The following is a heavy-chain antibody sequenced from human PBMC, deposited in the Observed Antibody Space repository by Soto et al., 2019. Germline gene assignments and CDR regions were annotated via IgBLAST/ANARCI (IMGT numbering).Heavy chain of an antibody. CDR3: AVLQLGSWFDP. V-gene: IGHV1-69*02. CDR1: GGTFSSYT. J-gene: IGHJ5*02. CDR2: IIPILGIA. Sequence: QVQLVQSGAEVKKPGSSVKVSCKASGGTFSSYTISWVRQAPGQGLEWMGRIIPILGIANYAQKFQGRVTXTXXKSTSTAFMELGGLRSEDTAVYYCAVLQLGSWFDPWGQGTLVTVSS. D-gene: IGHD1-1*01.